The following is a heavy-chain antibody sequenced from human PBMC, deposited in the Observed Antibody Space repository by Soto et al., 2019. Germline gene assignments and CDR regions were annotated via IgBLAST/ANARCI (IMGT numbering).Heavy chain of an antibody. CDR1: RYIFTAYF. D-gene: IGHD1-1*01. Sequence: QVQLVQSGAEVKKPGASVKVSCKAPRYIFTAYFMHLVRQAPGQGLEWMGWIKPNNGATHYGMSFQGRVTMPRDTSISTAYMELSSLRSDDTAVYYCASHDPGARFDPWGQGTLVIVS. CDR2: IKPNNGAT. CDR3: ASHDPGARFDP. J-gene: IGHJ5*02. V-gene: IGHV1-2*02.